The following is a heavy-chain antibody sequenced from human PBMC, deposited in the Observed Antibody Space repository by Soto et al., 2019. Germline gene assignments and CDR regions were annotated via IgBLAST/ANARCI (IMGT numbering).Heavy chain of an antibody. V-gene: IGHV3-66*01. Sequence: GGSLRLSCAASGFTVSSKYMSWVRQAPGRGLEWVSLINSGGSTSHADSVKGRFTISSDNSKNTLYLQMNSLRDEDTAVYYCERDGRKCSGGRCGGVPMDVWGKVTTLTV. CDR2: INSGGST. CDR1: GFTVSSKY. D-gene: IGHD2-15*01. J-gene: IGHJ6*03. CDR3: ERDGRKCSGGRCGGVPMDV.